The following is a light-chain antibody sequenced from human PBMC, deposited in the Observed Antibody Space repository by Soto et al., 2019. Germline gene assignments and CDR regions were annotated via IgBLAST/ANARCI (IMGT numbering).Light chain of an antibody. J-gene: IGKJ2*01. CDR3: QQSYSTTYN. CDR1: KSISSY. V-gene: IGKV1-39*01. CDR2: AAS. Sequence: DIQMTQSPSSLSASVGDRVTITCRSSKSISSYLNWYQQKPGKAPKLLIYAASSLQSGVPSRFSGRGSVTDFPLTISSLQPEDFATYYCQQSYSTTYNLGQGTKLEI.